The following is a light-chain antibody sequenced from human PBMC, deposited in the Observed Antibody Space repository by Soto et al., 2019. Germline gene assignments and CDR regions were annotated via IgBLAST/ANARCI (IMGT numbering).Light chain of an antibody. V-gene: IGKV3-20*01. CDR1: QTVSSGF. CDR3: HQYYSSPTT. J-gene: IGKJ4*01. Sequence: EIVLTQSPGTLSVSPGERATVSSRASQTVSSGFLAWYQQKVGQAPRLLIYGASTRATGIPDRFSGSGSGTDFTLTIDRLEPEDFAVYYCHQYYSSPTTFGGGTKVEIK. CDR2: GAS.